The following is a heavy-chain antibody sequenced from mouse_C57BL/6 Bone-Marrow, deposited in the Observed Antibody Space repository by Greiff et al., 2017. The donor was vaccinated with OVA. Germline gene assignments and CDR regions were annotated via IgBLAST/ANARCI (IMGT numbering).Heavy chain of an antibody. Sequence: EVKLVESGGGLVKPGGSLKLSCAASGFTFSSYAMSWVRQTPEKRLEWVATISDGGSYTYYPDNVKGRFTISRDNAKNNLYLQMSHLKSEDTAMYYCAREDYYGRSYGWFAYWGQGTLGTVSA. CDR1: GFTFSSYA. CDR3: AREDYYGRSYGWFAY. J-gene: IGHJ3*01. CDR2: ISDGGSYT. D-gene: IGHD1-1*01. V-gene: IGHV5-4*01.